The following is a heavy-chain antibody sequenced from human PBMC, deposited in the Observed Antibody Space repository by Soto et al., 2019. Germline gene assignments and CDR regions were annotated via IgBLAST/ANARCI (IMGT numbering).Heavy chain of an antibody. Sequence: ASVKVSCKASGYTFTSYDINWVRQATGQGLEWMGWMNPNSGNTGYAQKFQGRVTMTRNTSISTAYMELSSLRSEDTAVYYCARHSSITGTTDYWGQGTLVTVSS. CDR1: GYTFTSYD. J-gene: IGHJ4*02. V-gene: IGHV1-8*01. D-gene: IGHD1-7*01. CDR2: MNPNSGNT. CDR3: ARHSSITGTTDY.